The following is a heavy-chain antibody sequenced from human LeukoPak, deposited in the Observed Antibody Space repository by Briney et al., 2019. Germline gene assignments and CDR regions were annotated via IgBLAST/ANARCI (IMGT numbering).Heavy chain of an antibody. D-gene: IGHD3-22*01. CDR1: GFTFGTYD. CDR2: IGLAGDT. J-gene: IGHJ3*02. CDR3: ARGHFYYYDSSGSDAFDI. Sequence: GGSLRLSCAASGFTFGTYDMHWVRQGTGKGLEWVSGIGLAGDTYYPGSVKGRFTITRENAKNSLYLQMNSLRAGDTAVYYCARGHFYYYDSSGSDAFDIWGQGTMVTVSS. V-gene: IGHV3-13*01.